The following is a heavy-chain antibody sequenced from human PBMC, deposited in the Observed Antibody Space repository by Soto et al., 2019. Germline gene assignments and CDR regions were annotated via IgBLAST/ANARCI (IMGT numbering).Heavy chain of an antibody. D-gene: IGHD3-22*01. CDR3: AKGSLRPPTWNNWFDP. V-gene: IGHV3-9*01. CDR1: GFTFDDYA. J-gene: IGHJ5*02. Sequence: EVQLVESGGGLVQPGRSLRLSCAASGFTFDDYAMHWVRQAPGKGLEWVSGISWNSGSIGYADSVKGRFTISRDNAKSSLYLQMNSLRAEDTALYYCAKGSLRPPTWNNWFDPWGQGTLVTVSS. CDR2: ISWNSGSI.